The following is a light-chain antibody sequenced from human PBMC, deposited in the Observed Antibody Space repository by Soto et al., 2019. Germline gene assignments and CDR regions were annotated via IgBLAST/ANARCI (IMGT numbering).Light chain of an antibody. V-gene: IGKV1-5*03. CDR3: QQYDKYPYT. Sequence: DVQMTQSPSTLSASVGDRVTITCRASQNIGSWLAWYQQKPGEAPKLLIYKASSLENAVPSRFSGSGSGTEFTLTISSLQPDDFAAYHCQQYDKYPYTYGQGTKLEIK. CDR2: KAS. CDR1: QNIGSW. J-gene: IGKJ2*01.